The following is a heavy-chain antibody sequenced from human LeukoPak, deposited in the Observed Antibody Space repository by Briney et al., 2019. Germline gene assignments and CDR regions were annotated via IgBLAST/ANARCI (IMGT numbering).Heavy chain of an antibody. D-gene: IGHD2-8*01. CDR3: AGLGVMVLVYQFEY. V-gene: IGHV4-59*12. Sequence: SETLSLTCTVSGGSISSYYWSWIRQPPGKGLEWIGYIYYSGSTNYNPSLKSRVTISVDTSKNQFSLKLTSVTAADTAVYYCAGLGVMVLVYQFEYWGRGTPVTVSS. CDR2: IYYSGST. CDR1: GGSISSYY. J-gene: IGHJ4*02.